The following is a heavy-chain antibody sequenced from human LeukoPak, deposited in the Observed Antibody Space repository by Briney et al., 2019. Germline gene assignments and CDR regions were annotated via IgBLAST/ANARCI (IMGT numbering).Heavy chain of an antibody. Sequence: GGSLRLSCAASGFTFSSYGMHWVRQAPGKGLEWVAFIRYDGSNKYYADSVKGRFTISRDNSKNTLYLQMNSLRAEDTAVYYCAKGSGVWGSYRGIDYWGQGTLVTVSS. J-gene: IGHJ4*02. CDR3: AKGSGVWGSYRGIDY. CDR1: GFTFSSYG. CDR2: IRYDGSNK. V-gene: IGHV3-30*02. D-gene: IGHD3-16*02.